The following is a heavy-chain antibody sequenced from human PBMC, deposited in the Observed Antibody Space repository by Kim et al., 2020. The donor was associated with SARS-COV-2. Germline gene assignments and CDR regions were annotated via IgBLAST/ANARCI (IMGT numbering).Heavy chain of an antibody. CDR1: GYTFTSYA. J-gene: IGHJ4*02. CDR3: ARDGDYVWGSYP. CDR2: INAGNGNT. V-gene: IGHV1-3*01. D-gene: IGHD3-16*02. Sequence: ASVKVSCKASGYTFTSYAMHWVRQAPGQRLEWMGWINAGNGNTKYSQKFQGRVTITRDTSASTAYMELSSLRSEDTAVYYCARDGDYVWGSYPWGQGTLVTVSS.